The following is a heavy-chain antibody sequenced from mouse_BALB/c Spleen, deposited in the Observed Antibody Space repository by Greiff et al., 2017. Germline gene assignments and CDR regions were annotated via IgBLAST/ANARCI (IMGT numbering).Heavy chain of an antibody. Sequence: EVQLQQSGAELVKPGASVKLSCTASGFNIKDTYMHWVKQRPEQGLEWIGRIDPANGNTKYDPKFQGKATITADTSSNTAYLQLSSLTSEDTAVYYCAVYDGYCVWGAGTTVTVSS. CDR3: AVYDGYCV. CDR2: IDPANGNT. D-gene: IGHD2-3*01. V-gene: IGHV14-3*02. J-gene: IGHJ1*01. CDR1: GFNIKDTY.